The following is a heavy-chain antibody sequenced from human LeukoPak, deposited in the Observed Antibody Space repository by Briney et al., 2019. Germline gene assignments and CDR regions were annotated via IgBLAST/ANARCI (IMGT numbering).Heavy chain of an antibody. D-gene: IGHD1-26*01. V-gene: IGHV1-3*01. CDR3: ARLGPGDFHYYFDY. Sequence: GASVKVSCKASVYTFTSYAMHWVRQAPGQRLEWMGWINAGNGNTKYSQKFQGRVTITRDTSASTAYMELSSLRSEDTAVYYCARLGPGDFHYYFDYWGQGTLVTVSS. J-gene: IGHJ4*02. CDR2: INAGNGNT. CDR1: VYTFTSYA.